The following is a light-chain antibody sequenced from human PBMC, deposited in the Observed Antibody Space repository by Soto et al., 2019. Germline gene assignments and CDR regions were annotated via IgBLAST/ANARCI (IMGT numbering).Light chain of an antibody. CDR1: QSVSSY. CDR2: DAS. J-gene: IGKJ1*01. V-gene: IGKV3-11*01. CDR3: QQRRIWPRGT. Sequence: EIVLTQSPATLSLSPGERATLSCRASQSVSSYLAWYQQKPGQAPRLLIYDASNRATGIPARFSGSGSGTDFTLTISSLEPEDFAVYYCQQRRIWPRGTLGQGTKVDIK.